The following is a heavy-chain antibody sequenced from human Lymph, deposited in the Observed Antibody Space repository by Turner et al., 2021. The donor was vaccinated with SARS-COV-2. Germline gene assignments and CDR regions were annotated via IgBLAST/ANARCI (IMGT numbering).Heavy chain of an antibody. CDR3: ARDNPHDAFDI. J-gene: IGHJ3*02. V-gene: IGHV3-53*02. CDR1: GFNVRSNY. CDR2: IYCGGST. Sequence: EVPQVETGGGMIQPGGSLRLSCAVSGFNVRSNYMSWVRQAPGKGIEWGAVIYCGGSTFYADSVRGRFTISRDNSKNTLYLQMNSLRAEYTAVYYCARDNPHDAFDIWGQGTMVTVSS.